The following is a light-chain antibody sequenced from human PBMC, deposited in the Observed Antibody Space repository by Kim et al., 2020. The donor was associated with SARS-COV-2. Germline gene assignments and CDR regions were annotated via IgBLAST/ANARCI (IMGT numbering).Light chain of an antibody. Sequence: PGKTARITCGGNNIGSKSVPWYQQKPGQAPVLVIYYDSDRPSGIPERFSGSNSGNTATLTISRVEAGDEADYYCQVWDSSSDQHVVFGGGTKVTVL. CDR2: YDS. CDR1: NIGSKS. CDR3: QVWDSSSDQHVV. J-gene: IGLJ2*01. V-gene: IGLV3-21*04.